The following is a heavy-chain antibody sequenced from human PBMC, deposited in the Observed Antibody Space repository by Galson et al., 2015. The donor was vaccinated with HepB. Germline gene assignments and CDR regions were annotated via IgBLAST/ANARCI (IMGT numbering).Heavy chain of an antibody. CDR2: IKQDGSEK. CDR3: ARDGGRELLQGPMWGFRDFDY. V-gene: IGHV3-7*01. D-gene: IGHD1-26*01. CDR1: GFTFSSYW. J-gene: IGHJ4*02. Sequence: SLRLSCAASGFTFSSYWMSWVRQAPGKGLEWVANIKQDGSEKYYVDSVKGRFTISRDNAKNSLYLQMNSLRAEDTAVYYCARDGGRELLQGPMWGFRDFDYWGQGTLVTVSS.